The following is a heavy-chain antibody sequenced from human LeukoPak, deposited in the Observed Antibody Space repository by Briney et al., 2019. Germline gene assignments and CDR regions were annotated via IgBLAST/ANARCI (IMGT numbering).Heavy chain of an antibody. CDR1: GYSLSSGYY. D-gene: IGHD3-10*01. CDR3: YMVRGVARLTWFDY. V-gene: IGHV4-38-2*01. J-gene: IGHJ4*02. CDR2: IYHSGST. Sequence: PSETLSLTCAVSGYSLSSGYYWGWIRQPPGKGLEWIGSIYHSGSTYYNPSLKSRVTIPVDTSKNQFSLKLSSVTAADTAVYYCYMVRGVARLTWFDYWGQGTLVTVSS.